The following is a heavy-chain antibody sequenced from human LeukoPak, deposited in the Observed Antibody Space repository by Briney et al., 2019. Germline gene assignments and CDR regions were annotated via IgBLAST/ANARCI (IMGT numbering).Heavy chain of an antibody. D-gene: IGHD6-19*01. Sequence: GGSLRLSCAASGFTFSSYSMNWVRQAPGKGLEWVSSISSSSSHIYYADSVKGRFTISRDNAKNSLYLQMNSLRAEDTAVYYCARAGGSSGWSGGDWFDPWGQGTLVTVSS. CDR1: GFTFSSYS. CDR2: ISSSSSHI. V-gene: IGHV3-21*01. CDR3: ARAGGSSGWSGGDWFDP. J-gene: IGHJ5*02.